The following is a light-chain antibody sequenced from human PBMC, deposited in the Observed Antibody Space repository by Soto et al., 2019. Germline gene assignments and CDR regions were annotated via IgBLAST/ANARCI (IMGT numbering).Light chain of an antibody. CDR2: GAS. V-gene: IGKV3-20*01. CDR1: QSVSSSY. Sequence: EIVLTQSPGTLSLSPGERATLSCRASQSVSSSYLAWYQQKPGQAPRLLIYGASSRATGIPDRFSGSGSGTDFTLTISGLEPEDFALYYCQQYSSSPSITFGQGTRLE. J-gene: IGKJ5*01. CDR3: QQYSSSPSIT.